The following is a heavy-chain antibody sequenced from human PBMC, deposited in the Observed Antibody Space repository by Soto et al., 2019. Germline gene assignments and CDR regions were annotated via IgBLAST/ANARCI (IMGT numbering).Heavy chain of an antibody. CDR1: GFTFSSYA. V-gene: IGHV3-23*01. J-gene: IGHJ6*02. CDR2: ISGRGGST. D-gene: IGHD2-2*02. Sequence: EVQLLESGGGLVQPGGSLRLSCAASGFTFSSYAMSWVRHAPGKGLEWVSAISGRGGSTYYADSVKGRFTISRDNSKNTLYLQMNSRRAEDTAVYYCAKDRNVVVPAAIQFYYYYGMDVCGQGTTVTVSS. CDR3: AKDRNVVVPAAIQFYYYYGMDV.